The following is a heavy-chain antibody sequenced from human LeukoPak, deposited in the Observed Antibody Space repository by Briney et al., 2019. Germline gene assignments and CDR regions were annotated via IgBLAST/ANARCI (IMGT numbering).Heavy chain of an antibody. D-gene: IGHD3-22*01. J-gene: IGHJ3*02. V-gene: IGHV3-21*01. CDR1: GFTFTSYT. Sequence: PGGSLRLSCAASGFTFTSYTMNWVRQAPGKGLEWVSSISSSSNYIYYADSVKGRFTISRDNSKNTMYLQMNSLRAEDTAMYYCARAPMSYDSSGFGGAFDIWGQGTMVTVSS. CDR3: ARAPMSYDSSGFGGAFDI. CDR2: ISSSSNYI.